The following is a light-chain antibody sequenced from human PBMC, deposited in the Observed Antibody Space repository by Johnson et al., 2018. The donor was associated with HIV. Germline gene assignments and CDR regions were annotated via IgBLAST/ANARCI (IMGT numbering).Light chain of an antibody. CDR1: SSNIGNNY. CDR3: ETSDSSLSAYV. J-gene: IGLJ1*01. V-gene: IGLV1-51*01. CDR2: DNN. Sequence: QSVLTQPPSVSAAPGQKVTISCSGSSSNIGNNYVSWYQQIPGTAPKLLIYDNNKRPSGIPDRFSGSKSGTSATLGITGLQTGDEADYYCETSDSSLSAYVVGTGTKVTDL.